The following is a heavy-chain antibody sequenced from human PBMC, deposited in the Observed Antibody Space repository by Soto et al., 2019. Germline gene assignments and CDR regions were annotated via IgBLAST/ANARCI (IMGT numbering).Heavy chain of an antibody. CDR3: AGNYDVLTGRGDLDV. CDR2: IHYDGST. V-gene: IGHV4-59*08. D-gene: IGHD3-9*01. J-gene: IGHJ6*02. Sequence: SETLSLTCTVSGGSISHYYWNWIRQPPGKGLEWIGNIHYDGSTNYNPSLKSRVTVSVDTSKNQFSLKLSSVTAADTVVYYCAGNYDVLTGRGDLDVWGQGTTVTVSS. CDR1: GGSISHYY.